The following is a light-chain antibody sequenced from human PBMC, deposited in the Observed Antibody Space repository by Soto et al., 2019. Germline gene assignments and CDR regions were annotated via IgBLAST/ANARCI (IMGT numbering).Light chain of an antibody. Sequence: QSALTQPPSVSGSPGQSVAISCTGTRSDIGNFNRVSWYQQPPGTAPKVLIYEVTNRSSGVPDRFSGSKSGNTAFLIISGLQAEDEADYYCSSYTSTNTWVFGGGTKLTVL. J-gene: IGLJ3*02. CDR1: RSDIGNFNR. CDR3: SSYTSTNTWV. CDR2: EVT. V-gene: IGLV2-18*02.